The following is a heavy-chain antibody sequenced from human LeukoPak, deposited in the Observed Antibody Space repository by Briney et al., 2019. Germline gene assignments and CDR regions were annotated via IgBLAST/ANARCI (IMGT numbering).Heavy chain of an antibody. CDR2: ISGYNGHT. D-gene: IGHD5-18*01. CDR3: ARVPNPRNTYGYNDK. V-gene: IGHV1-18*04. CDR1: GYAFSDHG. Sequence: GASVKVSCTASGYAFSDHGVNWVRQAPGQGLEWMGWISGYNGHTSYAQKFQGRVMVTTDRSTKTAYLELRSLRSDDTAVYYCARVPNPRNTYGYNDKGGQGTLVTVSS. J-gene: IGHJ4*02.